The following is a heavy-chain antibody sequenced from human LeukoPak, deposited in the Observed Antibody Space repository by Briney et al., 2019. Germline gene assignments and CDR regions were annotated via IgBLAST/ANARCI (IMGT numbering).Heavy chain of an antibody. V-gene: IGHV3-53*04. D-gene: IGHD2-21*02. J-gene: IGHJ1*01. CDR2: IYSGGST. CDR1: GFTFSSYS. Sequence: GGSLRLSCAASGFTFSSYSMNWVRQAPGKGLGWVSVIYSGGSTYYADSVKGRFTISRHNSKNTLYLQMNSLRAEDTAVYYCARVRSAYCGGDCYSEYFQHWGQGTLVTVSS. CDR3: ARVRSAYCGGDCYSEYFQH.